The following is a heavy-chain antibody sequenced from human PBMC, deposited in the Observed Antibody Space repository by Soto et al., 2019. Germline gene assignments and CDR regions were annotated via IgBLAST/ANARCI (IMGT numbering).Heavy chain of an antibody. CDR3: ARDSGYSYGPLDY. V-gene: IGHV3-48*01. CDR1: GFTFSSYS. CDR2: ISSSSSTI. D-gene: IGHD5-18*01. Sequence: EVQLVESGGGLVQPGGSLRLSCAASGFTFSSYSMNWVRQAPWKGLEWVSYISSSSSTIYYADSVKGRFTISRDNAKNSLYLQMNSLRAEDTAVYYCARDSGYSYGPLDYWGQGTLVTVSS. J-gene: IGHJ4*02.